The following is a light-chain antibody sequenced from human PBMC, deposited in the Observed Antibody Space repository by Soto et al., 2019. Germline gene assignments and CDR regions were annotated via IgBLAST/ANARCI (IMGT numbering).Light chain of an antibody. V-gene: IGKV1-5*03. CDR1: QSISTW. CDR2: KAS. J-gene: IGKJ1*01. Sequence: EIQMAQSPSTLSASVGDRVPIPCRATQSISTWLAWYQQKPGKAPKLLIYKASTLESGVPSRFIGSGSGTDLTLTINNLHPEDFATYYCQQYRTVGQG. CDR3: QQYRT.